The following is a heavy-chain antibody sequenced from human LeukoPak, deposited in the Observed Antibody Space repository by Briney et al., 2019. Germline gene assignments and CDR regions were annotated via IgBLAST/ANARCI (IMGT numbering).Heavy chain of an antibody. Sequence: ASVKVSCKASGYTFTSYDINWVRQAPGQGLEWMGWISAYNGNTNYAQKLQGRVTMTTDTSTSTAYMELRSLRSDDTAVYYCARVPLLRYFDWQDTPLSFDYWGQGTLVTVSS. CDR2: ISAYNGNT. D-gene: IGHD3-9*01. V-gene: IGHV1-18*01. J-gene: IGHJ4*02. CDR1: GYTFTSYD. CDR3: ARVPLLRYFDWQDTPLSFDY.